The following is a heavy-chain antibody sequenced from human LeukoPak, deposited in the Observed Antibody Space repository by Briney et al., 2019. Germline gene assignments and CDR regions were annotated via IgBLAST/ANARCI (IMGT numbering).Heavy chain of an antibody. CDR2: IYYSGNT. CDR1: GGSISSYY. Sequence: PSETLSLTCAVSGGSISSYYWSWIRQPPGKGLEWIGYIYYSGNTNYNPSLKSRVTISVDTSKNQFSLKLSSVTAADTAVYYCAREDSSGYYWFDYWGQGTLVTVSS. J-gene: IGHJ4*02. CDR3: AREDSSGYYWFDY. V-gene: IGHV4-59*01. D-gene: IGHD3-22*01.